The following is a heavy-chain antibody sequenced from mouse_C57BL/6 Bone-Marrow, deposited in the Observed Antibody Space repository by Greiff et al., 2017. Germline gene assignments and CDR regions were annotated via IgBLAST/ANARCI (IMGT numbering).Heavy chain of an antibody. CDR3: ARGDYVWFAY. Sequence: QVQLQQSGPELVRPGASVKISCTASGYAFSSSWMNWVKQRPGKGLEWIGRIYPGDGDTNYNGKFKGKATLTADKSSSTAYMQLSSLTSEDSAVYFCARGDYVWFAYWGQGTLVTVSA. CDR2: IYPGDGDT. D-gene: IGHD2-4*01. V-gene: IGHV1-82*01. CDR1: GYAFSSSW. J-gene: IGHJ3*01.